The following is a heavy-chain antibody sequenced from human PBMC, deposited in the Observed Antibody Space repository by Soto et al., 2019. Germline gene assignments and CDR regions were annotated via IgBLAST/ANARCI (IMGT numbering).Heavy chain of an antibody. J-gene: IGHJ6*02. D-gene: IGHD3-16*01. CDR2: INHSGST. V-gene: IGHV4-34*01. CDR3: ARGDYVWGSSPGYYYGMDV. Sequence: PSETLSLTCAVYGGSFSGYYWSWIRQPPGKGLEWIGEINHSGSTNYNPSLKSRVTISVDTSKNQFSLKLSSVTAADTAVYYCARGDYVWGSSPGYYYGMDVWGQGTTVTVSS. CDR1: GGSFSGYY.